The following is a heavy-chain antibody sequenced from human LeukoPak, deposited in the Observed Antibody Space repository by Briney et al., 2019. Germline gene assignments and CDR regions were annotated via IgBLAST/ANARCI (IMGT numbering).Heavy chain of an antibody. D-gene: IGHD2-15*01. J-gene: IGHJ4*02. V-gene: IGHV3-48*03. CDR1: GFTFSSYE. CDR2: ISGGGTTI. Sequence: PGGSLRLSCEASGFTFSSYEMNWVRQAPGKGLEWVSYISGGGTTIYYADSVKGRFTISRDNAKNSLYLQMNSLRAEDTAVYYCARPAEDSHYFDYWGQGTLVTVSP. CDR3: ARPAEDSHYFDY.